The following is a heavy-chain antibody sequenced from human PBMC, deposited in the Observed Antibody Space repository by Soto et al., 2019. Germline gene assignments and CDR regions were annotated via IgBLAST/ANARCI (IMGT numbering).Heavy chain of an antibody. D-gene: IGHD6-25*01. CDR1: GYTFTSYD. Sequence: QVQLVQSGAEVKKPGASVKVSCKASGYTFTSYDINWVRQATGQGLEWMGWMNPNSGNTAYAQKCXXRVTMTSNTSISTAYMELSSRRSEDTAVYYCARERRDGYDNWGQGTLVTVSS. J-gene: IGHJ4*02. CDR2: MNPNSGNT. V-gene: IGHV1-8*01. CDR3: ARERRDGYDN.